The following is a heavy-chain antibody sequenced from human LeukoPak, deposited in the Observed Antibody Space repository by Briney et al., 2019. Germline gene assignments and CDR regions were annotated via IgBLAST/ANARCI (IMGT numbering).Heavy chain of an antibody. D-gene: IGHD4-17*01. V-gene: IGHV1-46*01. Sequence: GASVKFSCKASGYTFTSYYMHWVRQAPGQGLEWMGIINPSGGSTTYAQKFQGRVTMTSDPSTSTVYMELSSLRSEDTAVYYCARGYGDYAYWGRGTLVTVSS. J-gene: IGHJ4*02. CDR1: GYTFTSYY. CDR3: ARGYGDYAY. CDR2: INPSGGST.